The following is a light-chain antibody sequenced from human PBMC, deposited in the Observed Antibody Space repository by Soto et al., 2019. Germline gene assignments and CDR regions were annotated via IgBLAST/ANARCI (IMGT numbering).Light chain of an antibody. CDR1: SSDVGAYNY. CDR3: SSYTSATTYV. CDR2: DVN. V-gene: IGLV2-14*01. J-gene: IGLJ1*01. Sequence: QSALTQPASVSGSPGQSITISCTGTSSDVGAYNYDSWYQQHPGKVPKLIIYDVNNRPSGVSNRFSGSKSGNTASLTISGLQTEDEADYYCSSYTSATTYVFGTWTKVTVL.